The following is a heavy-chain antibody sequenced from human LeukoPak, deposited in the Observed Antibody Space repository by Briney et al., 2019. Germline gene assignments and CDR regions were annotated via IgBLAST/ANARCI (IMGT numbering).Heavy chain of an antibody. CDR3: ARTPYYYGSGSYLY. CDR1: GGSISSYY. Sequence: PSETLSLTCTVSGGSISSYYWSWIRQPPGKGLEWIGYIYYSGSTNYNPSLKSRVTISVDTSKNQFSLKLSSVTAADTAVYYCARTPYYYGSGSYLYWGQGTLVTVSS. CDR2: IYYSGST. J-gene: IGHJ4*02. V-gene: IGHV4-59*12. D-gene: IGHD3-10*01.